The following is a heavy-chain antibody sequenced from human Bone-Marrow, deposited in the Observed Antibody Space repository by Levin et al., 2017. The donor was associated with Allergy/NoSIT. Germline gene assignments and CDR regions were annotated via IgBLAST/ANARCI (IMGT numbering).Heavy chain of an antibody. CDR1: GYTLADLP. V-gene: IGHV1-24*01. Sequence: PQASVKVSCTVSGYTLADLPIHWVRQVPGEGLEWMGGFDTEDDETIYAQKFQGRLTLTEDTSSDTAYMELNFLTSQDTAMYYCATYSGFGMAYWGQGTLFTVSS. CDR2: FDTEDDET. CDR3: ATYSGFGMAY. D-gene: IGHD3-10*01. J-gene: IGHJ4*02.